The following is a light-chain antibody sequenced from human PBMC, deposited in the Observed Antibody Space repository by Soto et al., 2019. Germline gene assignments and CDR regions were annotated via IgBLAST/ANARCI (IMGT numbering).Light chain of an antibody. CDR1: KNIGSN. J-gene: IGKJ3*01. CDR3: QHDNEWPPSVT. CDR2: GPS. V-gene: IGKV3-15*01. Sequence: EIVMTQSPGTLSVSPGETATLSCRASKNIGSNLAWYRQNPGQDPRLLFYGPSTRATGIPARFSGGGSGTEFTLTISSLQSEEFGVYSWQHDNEWPPSVTFGPGTKVDL.